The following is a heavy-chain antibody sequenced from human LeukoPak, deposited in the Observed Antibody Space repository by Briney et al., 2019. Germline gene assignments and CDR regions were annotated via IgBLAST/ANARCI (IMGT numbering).Heavy chain of an antibody. CDR3: AREGFDSGYDSDAFDI. Sequence: GGSLRLSCAASGFTFDDYGMNWVRQAPGKGLEWVSYISSSGNTIYYADSVKGRFTISRDNAENSLYLQMNSLRAEDTAVYYCAREGFDSGYDSDAFDIWGQGTMVTVSS. CDR1: GFTFDDYG. V-gene: IGHV3-48*03. D-gene: IGHD5-12*01. J-gene: IGHJ3*02. CDR2: ISSSGNTI.